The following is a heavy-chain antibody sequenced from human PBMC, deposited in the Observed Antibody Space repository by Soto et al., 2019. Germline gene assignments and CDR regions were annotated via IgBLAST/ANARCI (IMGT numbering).Heavy chain of an antibody. D-gene: IGHD1-7*01. CDR1: GDSITAGGHY. V-gene: IGHV4-31*03. Sequence: TLCLTCTVSGDSITAGGHYWAWLRQHPEKGLEWLGYIHYSGTTDYNPPLKSRLTVSVDPSKNHYSLSLSSVTAADTAIYYYAGPTPTHWNFRFWRRRTLVIFCS. CDR2: IHYSGTT. CDR3: AGPTPTHWNFRF. J-gene: IGHJ1*01.